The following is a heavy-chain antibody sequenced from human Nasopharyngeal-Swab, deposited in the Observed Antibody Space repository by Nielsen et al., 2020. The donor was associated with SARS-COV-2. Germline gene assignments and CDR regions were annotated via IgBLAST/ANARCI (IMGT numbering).Heavy chain of an antibody. CDR3: ARDRRVIAVAGTGLDY. D-gene: IGHD6-19*01. CDR1: GYTFTSYA. J-gene: IGHJ4*02. CDR2: INAGNGNT. Sequence: ASVKVSCKASGYTFTSYAMHWVRQAPGQRLEWMGWINAGNGNTKYSQKFQGRVTITRDTSASTAYMELSSLRSEDTAVYYCARDRRVIAVAGTGLDYWGQGTLVTVSS. V-gene: IGHV1-3*01.